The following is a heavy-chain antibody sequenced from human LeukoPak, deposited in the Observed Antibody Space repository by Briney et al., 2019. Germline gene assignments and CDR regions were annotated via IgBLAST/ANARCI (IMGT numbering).Heavy chain of an antibody. CDR1: GFTFSIYW. CDR3: ARVRPIQLWFGFDY. V-gene: IGHV3-74*01. Sequence: PGGSLRLSCAASGFTFSIYWMHWVRQAPGKGLVWVSRLNADGNSTRYADSVKGRFTISRDNSKNTLYLQMNSLRAEDTAVYYCARVRPIQLWFGFDYWGQGTLVTVSS. CDR2: LNADGNST. J-gene: IGHJ4*02. D-gene: IGHD5-18*01.